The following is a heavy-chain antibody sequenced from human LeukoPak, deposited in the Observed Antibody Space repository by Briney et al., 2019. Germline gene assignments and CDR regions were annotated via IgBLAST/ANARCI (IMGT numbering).Heavy chain of an antibody. J-gene: IGHJ5*02. CDR3: ARGPVVPAANWFDP. CDR2: IIPIFGTA. Sequence: SVKVSCKASGGTFSSYAISWVRQAPGQGLEWMGGIIPIFGTANYAQKFQGRVTITTDESTSTAYMELSSLRSEDTAVYYCARGPVVPAANWFDPWGQGTLVTVSS. V-gene: IGHV1-69*05. CDR1: GGTFSSYA. D-gene: IGHD2-2*01.